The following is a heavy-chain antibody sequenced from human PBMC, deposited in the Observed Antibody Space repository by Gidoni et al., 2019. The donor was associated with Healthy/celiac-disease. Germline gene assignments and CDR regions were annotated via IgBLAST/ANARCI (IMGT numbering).Heavy chain of an antibody. CDR1: GFTFSSYW. CDR3: ARIICGGDCQFDP. V-gene: IGHV3-7*03. J-gene: IGHJ5*02. Sequence: EVQLVESGGGLVQPGGSLRLSCAASGFTFSSYWMSWVRQAPGKGLEWVANIKQDGREKYYVDSVKGRFTISRDNAKNSLYLQMNSLRAEDTAVYYCARIICGGDCQFDPWGQGTLVTVSS. D-gene: IGHD2-21*02. CDR2: IKQDGREK.